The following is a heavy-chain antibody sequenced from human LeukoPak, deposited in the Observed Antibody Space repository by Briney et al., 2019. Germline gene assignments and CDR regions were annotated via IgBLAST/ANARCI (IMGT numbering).Heavy chain of an antibody. V-gene: IGHV3-11*06. D-gene: IGHD3-10*01. CDR1: GFTFSDYY. CDR3: ARQLVTMVRGVIFWFDP. CDR2: ISSSSSYT. Sequence: GGSLRLSCAASGFTFSDYYMSWIRQAPGKGLEWVSYISSSSSYTNYADSVKGRFTISRDNAKNSLYLQMNSLRAEDTAVYYCARQLVTMVRGVIFWFDPWGQGTLVTVSS. J-gene: IGHJ5*02.